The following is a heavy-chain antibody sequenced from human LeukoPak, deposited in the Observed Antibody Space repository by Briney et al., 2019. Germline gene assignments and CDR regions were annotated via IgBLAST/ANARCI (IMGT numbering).Heavy chain of an antibody. D-gene: IGHD6-19*01. CDR2: IGAGGGAT. Sequence: GGSLRLSCAASGFTLSNYPMSWVRQAPGEGLEWVSTIGAGGGATYYADSVKGRFTFSTDSSKNTLYLQMNSLKAEDTAVYYCAKGLAVATSYFDYWGQGTLVTVSS. CDR1: GFTLSNYP. V-gene: IGHV3-23*01. J-gene: IGHJ4*02. CDR3: AKGLAVATSYFDY.